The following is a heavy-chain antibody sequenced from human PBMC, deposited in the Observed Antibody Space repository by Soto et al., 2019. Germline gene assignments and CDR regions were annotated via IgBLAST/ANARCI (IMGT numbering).Heavy chain of an antibody. Sequence: PSETLSLTCAVSGGSISSGGYSCSWIRQPPGKGLEWIGYIYHSGSTYYNPSLKSRVTISVDRSKNQFSLKLSSVTAADTAVYYCARVLCSSTSCYTHDYWGKGTTVTVSS. D-gene: IGHD2-2*02. CDR2: IYHSGST. V-gene: IGHV4-30-2*01. J-gene: IGHJ6*04. CDR1: GGSISSGGYS. CDR3: ARVLCSSTSCYTHDY.